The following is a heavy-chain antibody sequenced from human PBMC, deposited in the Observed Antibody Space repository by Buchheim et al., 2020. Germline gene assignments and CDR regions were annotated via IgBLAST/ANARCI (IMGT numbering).Heavy chain of an antibody. V-gene: IGHV3-72*01. J-gene: IGHJ6*02. CDR1: GFTFSDHS. D-gene: IGHD6-19*01. CDR3: ARETRWLVRYYYYGMDV. Sequence: EVQLVESGGGLVQPGGSLRLSCAASGFTFSDHSMDWVRQAPGKGLEWVGRTRNKANSYTTEYAASLKGRFTISRGDSKNSLYLQMNSLKTEDTAVYYCARETRWLVRYYYYGMDVWGQGTT. CDR2: TRNKANSYTT.